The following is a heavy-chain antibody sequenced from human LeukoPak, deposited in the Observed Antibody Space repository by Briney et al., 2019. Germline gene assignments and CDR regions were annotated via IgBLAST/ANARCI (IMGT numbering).Heavy chain of an antibody. Sequence: SETLSLTCTVSGGSISSSSYYWGWIRQPPGKGLEWIGSIYYSGSTYYNPSLKSRVTISVDTSKNQFSLKLSSVTAADTAVYYCARNLNRMVRAYYFDYWGQGTLVTVSS. V-gene: IGHV4-39*07. CDR1: GGSISSSSYY. CDR3: ARNLNRMVRAYYFDY. CDR2: IYYSGST. J-gene: IGHJ4*02. D-gene: IGHD3-10*01.